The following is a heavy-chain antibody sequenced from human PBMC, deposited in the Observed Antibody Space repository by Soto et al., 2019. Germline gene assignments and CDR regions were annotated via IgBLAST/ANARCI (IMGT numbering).Heavy chain of an antibody. CDR1: GYTFTSYA. J-gene: IGHJ4*02. V-gene: IGHV1-3*05. CDR2: INAGNGNT. CDR3: AMSIVVVTALDY. Sequence: QVQLVQSGAEEKKPGASVKVSCKASGYTFTSYAMHWVRQAPGQRLEWMGWINAGNGNTEYSQKFQGRVTITRDTAASTAYMELSSVRSEDTAVYYCAMSIVVVTALDYWGQGTLVTVA. D-gene: IGHD2-21*02.